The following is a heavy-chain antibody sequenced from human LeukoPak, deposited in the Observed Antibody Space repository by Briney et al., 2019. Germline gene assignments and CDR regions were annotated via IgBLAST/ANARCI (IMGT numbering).Heavy chain of an antibody. J-gene: IGHJ3*02. CDR3: AKAVQHIVVVTDPLDAFDI. CDR2: ISGDGGST. Sequence: EGSLRLSCAASGFTFDDYAMHWVRQAPGKGLEWVSLISGDGGSTYYADSVKGRFTISRDNSKNSLYLQMNSLRTEDTALYYCAKAVQHIVVVTDPLDAFDIWGQGTMVTVSS. D-gene: IGHD2-21*02. V-gene: IGHV3-43*02. CDR1: GFTFDDYA.